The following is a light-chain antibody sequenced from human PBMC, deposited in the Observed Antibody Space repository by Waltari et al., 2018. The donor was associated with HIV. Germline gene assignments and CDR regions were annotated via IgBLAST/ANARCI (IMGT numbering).Light chain of an antibody. J-gene: IGLJ2*01. Sequence: SYELPQPPSVSVSPGQTARLTCSGDALPKQYAYCYQQKPGQAPVLVIYKNIERPSGIPARFSGSRSGTTVTLTISGVQAEDEADYHCQSAGGSGSYVVFGGGTKLTVL. CDR2: KNI. CDR1: ALPKQY. V-gene: IGLV3-25*03. CDR3: QSAGGSGSYVV.